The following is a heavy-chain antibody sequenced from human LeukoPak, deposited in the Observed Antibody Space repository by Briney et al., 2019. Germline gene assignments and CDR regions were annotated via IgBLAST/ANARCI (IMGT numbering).Heavy chain of an antibody. CDR1: GFTVSSNY. D-gene: IGHD5-24*01. Sequence: PGGSLRLSCAASGFTVSSNYMSWVRQAPGKGLEWVSVIYSGGSTYYADSVKGRFTISRDNSKNTLYLQMDSLRADDSAIYHCAKAALRWLQVPLDYWGQGTLVTVSS. CDR3: AKAALRWLQVPLDY. J-gene: IGHJ4*02. CDR2: IYSGGST. V-gene: IGHV3-66*01.